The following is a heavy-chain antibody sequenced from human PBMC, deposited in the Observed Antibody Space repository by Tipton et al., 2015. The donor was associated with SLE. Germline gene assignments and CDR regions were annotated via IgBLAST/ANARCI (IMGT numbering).Heavy chain of an antibody. V-gene: IGHV3-21*03. CDR3: ARGYASGSFSPSYFDY. CDR1: GFTFSHYR. Sequence: SLRLSCAASGFTFSHYRLAWVRQVPGKGLEWVSSISISGTYIYYAASVKGRFTISRDNTKISLFLQMTSLRAEDTAVYYCARGYASGSFSPSYFDYWGQGTLVTVSS. D-gene: IGHD3-16*01. CDR2: ISISGTYI. J-gene: IGHJ4*02.